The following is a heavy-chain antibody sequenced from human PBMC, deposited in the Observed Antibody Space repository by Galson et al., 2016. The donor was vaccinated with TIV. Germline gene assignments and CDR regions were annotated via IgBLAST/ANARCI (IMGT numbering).Heavy chain of an antibody. D-gene: IGHD6-19*01. CDR3: ASGFWEWLVRGNGGDFDY. CDR2: VSYDGSNK. CDR1: GFMFERYT. Sequence: SLRLSCAVSGFMFERYTMHWVRQAPGKGLEWVAVVSYDGSNKYYAESVKGRFTISRDNSKNTLYLQMESLRVEDTAVYSCASGFWEWLVRGNGGDFDYWGQGTLVTVSS. V-gene: IGHV3-30*04. J-gene: IGHJ4*02.